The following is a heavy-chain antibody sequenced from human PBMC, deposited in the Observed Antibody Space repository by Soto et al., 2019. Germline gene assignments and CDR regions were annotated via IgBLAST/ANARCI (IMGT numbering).Heavy chain of an antibody. V-gene: IGHV3-15*01. J-gene: IGHJ6*02. Sequence: PGWSLRLSCSASVFTFSNAWMSWVRQAPGKGLEWVGRIKSKTDGGTTDYAAPVKGRFTISRDDSKNTLYLQMNSLKTEDTAVYYCTTVFRYYGSGSYPDYGMDVWGQGTTVTVSS. CDR1: VFTFSNAW. D-gene: IGHD3-10*01. CDR2: IKSKTDGGTT. CDR3: TTVFRYYGSGSYPDYGMDV.